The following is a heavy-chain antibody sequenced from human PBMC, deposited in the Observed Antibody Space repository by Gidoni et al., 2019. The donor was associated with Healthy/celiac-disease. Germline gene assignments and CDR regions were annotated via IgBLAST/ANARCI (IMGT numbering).Heavy chain of an antibody. J-gene: IGHJ6*02. V-gene: IGHV3-21*01. Sequence: EVQLVESGGGLVKPGGSLGLSCAASAFPFSRDSMTGGRQAPGKGLEWVSSISSSSSYIYYADSVKGRFTISRDNAKNSLYLQMNSLRAEDTAVYYCASWAGIAVAGISFYYYYGMDVWGQGTTVTVSS. CDR3: ASWAGIAVAGISFYYYYGMDV. CDR1: AFPFSRDS. D-gene: IGHD6-19*01. CDR2: ISSSSSYI.